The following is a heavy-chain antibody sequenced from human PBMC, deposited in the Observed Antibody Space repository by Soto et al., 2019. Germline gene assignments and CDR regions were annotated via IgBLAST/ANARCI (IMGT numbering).Heavy chain of an antibody. CDR1: GGSISSGDYY. V-gene: IGHV4-30-4*01. CDR3: ARERPATVSSSDTAMVTGSWYFGL. CDR2: IYYSGST. Sequence: QVQLQESGPGLVKPSQTLSLTCTVSGGSISSGDYYWSWIRQPPGKGLEWIGHIYYSGSTYYNPYRKSRDNISVYTSKNQFSLILRSVTAADTAVYFCARERPATVSSSDTAMVTGSWYFGLWGRGTLVAVSS. D-gene: IGHD5-18*01. J-gene: IGHJ2*01.